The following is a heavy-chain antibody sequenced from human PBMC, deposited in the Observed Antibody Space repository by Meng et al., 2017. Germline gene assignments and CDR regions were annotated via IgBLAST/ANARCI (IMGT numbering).Heavy chain of an antibody. CDR1: GGYISSSNW. D-gene: IGHD7-27*01. V-gene: IGHV4-4*02. Sequence: QGQLQEPGPGLVKPSGTLSLTCAVSGGYISSSNWWSWVRQPPGKGLEWIGEIYHSGSTNYNPSLKSRITISVDKSKNQFSLKLSSVTAADTAVYYCARIGDWGSTRYFDYWGQGTLVTVSS. J-gene: IGHJ4*02. CDR2: IYHSGST. CDR3: ARIGDWGSTRYFDY.